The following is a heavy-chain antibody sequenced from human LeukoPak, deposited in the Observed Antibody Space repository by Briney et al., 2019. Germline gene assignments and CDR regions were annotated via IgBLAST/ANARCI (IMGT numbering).Heavy chain of an antibody. Sequence: PSETLSLTCTVSGGSISSSNFYWGWIPQPPGKGLEWIGSIYYSGKTYYNPSLKSRITMSLDTSKNQFSLKLTSVTGTDAAVYYCVRLFYDFWSGYPTFWYIDLWGRGTLVTVSS. CDR1: GGSISSSNFY. D-gene: IGHD3-3*01. CDR2: IYYSGKT. CDR3: VRLFYDFWSGYPTFWYIDL. V-gene: IGHV4-39*01. J-gene: IGHJ2*01.